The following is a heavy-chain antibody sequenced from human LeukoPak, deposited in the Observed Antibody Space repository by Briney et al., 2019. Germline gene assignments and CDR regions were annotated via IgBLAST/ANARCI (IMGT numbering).Heavy chain of an antibody. V-gene: IGHV4-34*01. CDR2: INQSGST. CDR3: ARELGHYGSGSLENWFDP. J-gene: IGHJ5*02. Sequence: SETLSLTCTVYSGSFSTYYWNWIRQPPGKGLEWIGEINQSGSTNYNPSLKSRVTISIDTSKNQFSLKLSSVTAADTAVYYCARELGHYGSGSLENWFDPWGQGTLVTVSS. D-gene: IGHD3-10*01. CDR1: SGSFSTYY.